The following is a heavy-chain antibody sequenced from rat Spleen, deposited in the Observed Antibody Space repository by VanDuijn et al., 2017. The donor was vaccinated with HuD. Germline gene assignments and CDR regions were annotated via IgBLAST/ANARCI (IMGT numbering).Heavy chain of an antibody. CDR3: ARPSLGFDY. CDR2: ISSGGVNT. D-gene: IGHD1-5*01. V-gene: IGHV5-58*01. J-gene: IGHJ2*01. Sequence: SLKLSCVASGFTFSSYWMYWVRQAPGKGLEWVSSISSGGVNTYYSDSVKGRFTISRDNSVNTVYLQMNSLRSEDTATYYCARPSLGFDYWGQGVMVTVSS. CDR1: GFTFSSYW.